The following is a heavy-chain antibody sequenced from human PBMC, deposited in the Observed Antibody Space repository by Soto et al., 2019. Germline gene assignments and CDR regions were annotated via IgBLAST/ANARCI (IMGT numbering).Heavy chain of an antibody. V-gene: IGHV4-4*02. CDR2: TYHSGSN. CDR1: GGSISSSNW. CDR3: AREMVRGVLAQ. D-gene: IGHD3-10*01. J-gene: IGHJ4*02. Sequence: QVQLQESGPGLVKPSGTLSLTCAVSGGSISSSNWWSWVRQPPGKGLEWIGETYHSGSNNDNPSLRSRFSISVDKSKNQFSLKLSSVTAADTAVYYCAREMVRGVLAQWGQGTLVTVSS.